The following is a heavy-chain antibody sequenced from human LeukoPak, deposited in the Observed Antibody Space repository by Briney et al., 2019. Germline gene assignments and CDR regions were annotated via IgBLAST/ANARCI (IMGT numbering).Heavy chain of an antibody. CDR2: IKQDGSEK. Sequence: GGSLRLSCVGSGFTFSTYWMTWVRQAPGKGLEWVANIKQDGSEKYYVDSVKGRFTISRDNANNSLYLQMNSLRAEDTAVYYCARETSYSSGYYYFDYWGQGTPVTVSS. V-gene: IGHV3-7*01. CDR1: GFTFSTYW. J-gene: IGHJ4*02. D-gene: IGHD6-19*01. CDR3: ARETSYSSGYYYFDY.